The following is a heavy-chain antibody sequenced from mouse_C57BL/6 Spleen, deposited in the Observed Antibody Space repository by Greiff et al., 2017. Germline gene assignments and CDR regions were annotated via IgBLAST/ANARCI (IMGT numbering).Heavy chain of an antibody. CDR2: IYPGDGDT. D-gene: IGHD1-1*01. CDR1: GYAFSSYW. V-gene: IGHV1-80*01. CDR3: ARIITTVVARYFDV. J-gene: IGHJ1*03. Sequence: VQLQQSGAELVKPGASVKISCKASGYAFSSYWMNWVKQRPGKGLEWIGQIYPGDGDTNYNGKFKGKATLTADKSSSTAYMQLSSLTSEDSAVYFCARIITTVVARYFDVWGTGTTVTVSS.